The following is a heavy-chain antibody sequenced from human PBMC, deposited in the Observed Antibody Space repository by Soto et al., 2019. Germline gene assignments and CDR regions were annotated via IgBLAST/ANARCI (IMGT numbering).Heavy chain of an antibody. CDR2: IKSKTDGGTT. D-gene: IGHD3-3*02. Sequence: LRLSCAASGFTFSNAWMSWVRQAPGKGLEWVGRIKSKTDGGTTDYAAPVKGRFTISRDDSKNTLYLQMNSLKTEDTAVYYCTTDSIFGVVTSGDYYYGMDVWGQGTTVTVSS. J-gene: IGHJ6*02. CDR3: TTDSIFGVVTSGDYYYGMDV. CDR1: GFTFSNAW. V-gene: IGHV3-15*01.